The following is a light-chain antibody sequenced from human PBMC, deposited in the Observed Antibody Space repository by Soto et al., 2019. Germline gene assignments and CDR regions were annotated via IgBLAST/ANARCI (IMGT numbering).Light chain of an antibody. J-gene: IGKJ2*02. Sequence: IVLTQSPAALSVSPAERATLSCRASQSVSTNLAWYQQKPGQPPRLLIYGASTRATGVPARFSGSGSGTEFTLTISSMQSEDVAVYYCQQYNAWPSRTFGQGTKVEIK. CDR1: QSVSTN. CDR3: QQYNAWPSRT. V-gene: IGKV3-15*01. CDR2: GAS.